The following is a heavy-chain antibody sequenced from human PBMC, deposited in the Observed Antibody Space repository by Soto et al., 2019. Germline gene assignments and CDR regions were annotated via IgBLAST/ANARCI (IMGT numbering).Heavy chain of an antibody. CDR1: GGTFSSFA. Sequence: QVLLVQSGAEVKKPGSSVRVSCKTSGGTFSSFAISWVRLAPGQGLEWMGVIVPMFAAPTYAQKFQGRVSITADESTRTAYMELSSLRSDDTAVSYCARDRVMRGNAYYYGMDVWGQGTTVTVSS. V-gene: IGHV1-69*12. J-gene: IGHJ6*02. CDR2: IVPMFAAP. D-gene: IGHD2-21*01. CDR3: ARDRVMRGNAYYYGMDV.